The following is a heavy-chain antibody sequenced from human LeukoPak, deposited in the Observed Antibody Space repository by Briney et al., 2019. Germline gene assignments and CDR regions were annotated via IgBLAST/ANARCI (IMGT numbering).Heavy chain of an antibody. V-gene: IGHV4-59*08. J-gene: IGHJ4*02. CDR2: IYYSGST. Sequence: SETLSLTCTVSGGSISSYYWSWIRQPPGKGLEWIGYIYYSGSTNYNPSLKSRVTISVDTSKNQFSLKLSSVTAADTAVYYCARHGIVGATHFDYWGQGTLVTVSS. CDR1: GGSISSYY. D-gene: IGHD1-26*01. CDR3: ARHGIVGATHFDY.